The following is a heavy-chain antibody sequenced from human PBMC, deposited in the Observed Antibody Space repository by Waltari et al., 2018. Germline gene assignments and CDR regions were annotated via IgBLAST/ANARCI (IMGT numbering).Heavy chain of an antibody. CDR1: GFSLTTSGVA. V-gene: IGHV2-5*01. CDR3: AHRVLWRFDS. J-gene: IGHJ5*01. D-gene: IGHD2-21*01. Sequence: QITLKESGPTLVKPTQTLTLTCAFSGFSLTTSGVAVGWIRQPPGKALEWLALIYGNDDKRYSPSLNTRLTITRDTSKNQVVLTMTNMDPVDTATYYCAHRVLWRFDSWGQGTLVTVSS. CDR2: IYGNDDK.